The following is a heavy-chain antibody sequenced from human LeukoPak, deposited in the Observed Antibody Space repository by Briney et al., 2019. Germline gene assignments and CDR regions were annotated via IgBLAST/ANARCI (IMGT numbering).Heavy chain of an antibody. CDR2: IYFSGST. J-gene: IGHJ3*02. CDR3: ARDSPFEWAVFGDSFDI. Sequence: SETLSLTCTVSGGSISSYYWSWIRQPPGKGLEWIGNIYFSGSTYYKQSLKSRVTISMDTSKRQISLKLSSVTAADTAVYYCARDSPFEWAVFGDSFDIWGQGTVVAVSS. V-gene: IGHV4-59*01. CDR1: GGSISSYY. D-gene: IGHD3-3*01.